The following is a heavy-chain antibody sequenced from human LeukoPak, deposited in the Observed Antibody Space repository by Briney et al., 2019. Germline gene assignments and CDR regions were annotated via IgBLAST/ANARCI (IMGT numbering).Heavy chain of an antibody. V-gene: IGHV3-74*01. J-gene: IGHJ4*02. D-gene: IGHD3-10*01. CDR2: VDSDGSST. Sequence: GGSLRLSCAASGFTLSNYWMHWVRQVPGKGLVWVSRVDSDGSSTTYADSVKGRFTISRDNAKNSLYLQMNSLRAEDTAVYYCARDRLLWFGELSYWGQGTLVTVSS. CDR1: GFTLSNYW. CDR3: ARDRLLWFGELSY.